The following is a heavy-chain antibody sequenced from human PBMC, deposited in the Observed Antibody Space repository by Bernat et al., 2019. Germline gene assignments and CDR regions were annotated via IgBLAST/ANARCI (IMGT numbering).Heavy chain of an antibody. J-gene: IGHJ4*02. V-gene: IGHV3-30*09. D-gene: IGHD6-13*01. Sequence: QVQVVESGGGVVQPGRSLRLSCTASGFTLNDFAMYWVRQAPGKGLGWVAFFSYDGSNKSYADSVTGRFAISRDISKSTLYLQMDSLRVEDTAVYYCAREGKYRSTWYPLDYWGQGTLVTVSS. CDR1: GFTLNDFA. CDR2: FSYDGSNK. CDR3: AREGKYRSTWYPLDY.